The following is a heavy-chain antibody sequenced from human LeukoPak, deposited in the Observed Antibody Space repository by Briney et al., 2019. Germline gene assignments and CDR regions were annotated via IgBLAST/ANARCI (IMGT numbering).Heavy chain of an antibody. D-gene: IGHD6-19*01. CDR1: GFTFSRYS. CDR3: ARAVAVAGTSDY. CDR2: ISSSSSYI. Sequence: GGSLRLSCAASGFTFSRYSMNWVRQAPGKGLEWVSSISSSSSYIYYADSVKGRFTISRDNAKNSLYLQMNSLRAEDTAVYYCARAVAVAGTSDYWGQGTLVTVSS. J-gene: IGHJ4*02. V-gene: IGHV3-21*01.